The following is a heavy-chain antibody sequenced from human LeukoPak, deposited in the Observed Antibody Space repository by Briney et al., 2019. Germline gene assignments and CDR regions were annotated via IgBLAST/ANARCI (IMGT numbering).Heavy chain of an antibody. J-gene: IGHJ2*01. V-gene: IGHV3-21*01. D-gene: IGHD4-23*01. CDR1: GFTFSSYS. CDR2: ISSSSSYI. Sequence: SGGSLRLSCAASGFTFSSYSMNWVRQAPGKGLEWVSSISSSSSYIYYADSVKGRFTISRDNAKNSLYLQMNSLRDEDTAVYYCAKNNDYGGSYWYFDLWGRGTLVTVSS. CDR3: AKNNDYGGSYWYFDL.